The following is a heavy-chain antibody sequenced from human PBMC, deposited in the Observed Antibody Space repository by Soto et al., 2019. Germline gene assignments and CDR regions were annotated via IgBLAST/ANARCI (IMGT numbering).Heavy chain of an antibody. D-gene: IGHD2-21*02. CDR2: ISYDGTNK. Sequence: QVQLVESGGGVVQPGRSLRLSCAASGFAFSGYAMHWVRQAPGKGLEWVAVISYDGTNKYYADSVTGRFTISRDNSKNTLYLLMNSLRAEDTAVYYCARDGFGGDCYFDYWRQGTLLTVSS. V-gene: IGHV3-30-3*01. CDR1: GFAFSGYA. CDR3: ARDGFGGDCYFDY. J-gene: IGHJ4*02.